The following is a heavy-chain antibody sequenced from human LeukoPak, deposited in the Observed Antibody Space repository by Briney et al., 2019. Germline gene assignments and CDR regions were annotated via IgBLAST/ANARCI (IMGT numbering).Heavy chain of an antibody. D-gene: IGHD7-27*01. CDR1: GFTFSGYG. CDR3: ASPLGSTDSTRNCLDY. Sequence: PGKSLRLSCAASGFTFSGYGMHWVRQAPGKGLEWVAFIGYDGSKTYYADSVKGRFTISRDNSKNTLYLQMNSLRAEDTALYYCASPLGSTDSTRNCLDYWGQGTLVTVSS. J-gene: IGHJ4*02. CDR2: IGYDGSKT. V-gene: IGHV3-33*01.